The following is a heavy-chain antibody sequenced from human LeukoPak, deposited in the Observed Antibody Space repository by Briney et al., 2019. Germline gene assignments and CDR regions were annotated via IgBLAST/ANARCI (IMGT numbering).Heavy chain of an antibody. CDR1: GFNFSTYW. Sequence: GGPLRLSCAASGFNFSTYWMHWVRQAPGKGLVWVSRINSDGSSTTYADSVKGRFTLSRDNAKNTLFLQMNSLRAEDTAVYYCARSTTHPYYYYMDVWGKGTTVTVSS. D-gene: IGHD4-17*01. CDR2: INSDGSST. CDR3: ARSTTHPYYYYMDV. V-gene: IGHV3-74*01. J-gene: IGHJ6*03.